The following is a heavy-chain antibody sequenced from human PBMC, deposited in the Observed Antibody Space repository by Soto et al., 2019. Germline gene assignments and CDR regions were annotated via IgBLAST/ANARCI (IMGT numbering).Heavy chain of an antibody. Sequence: SETLSLTCTVSGGSISSGDYYWSWIRQPPGKGLEWIGYIYYSGSTYYNPSLKSRVTISVDTSKNQFSLKLSSVTAADTAVYYCARDTTDLGLDTNWFDPWGQGTLVTVSS. V-gene: IGHV4-30-4*01. D-gene: IGHD4-17*01. CDR2: IYYSGST. CDR1: GGSISSGDYY. CDR3: ARDTTDLGLDTNWFDP. J-gene: IGHJ5*02.